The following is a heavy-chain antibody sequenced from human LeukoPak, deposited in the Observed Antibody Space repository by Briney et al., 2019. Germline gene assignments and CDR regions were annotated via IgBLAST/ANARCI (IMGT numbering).Heavy chain of an antibody. J-gene: IGHJ3*02. Sequence: GASVKVSCKASGHMFIGYYIHWVRQAPGQGLDWMGWINPNSGGTNYAQKFRGRVTMTRAPSINTAYMEVISLASDDTAVYYCARDSSITTPRGGFDIWGQGTKVTVSS. CDR2: INPNSGGT. V-gene: IGHV1-2*02. CDR3: ARDSSITTPRGGFDI. D-gene: IGHD3-22*01. CDR1: GHMFIGYY.